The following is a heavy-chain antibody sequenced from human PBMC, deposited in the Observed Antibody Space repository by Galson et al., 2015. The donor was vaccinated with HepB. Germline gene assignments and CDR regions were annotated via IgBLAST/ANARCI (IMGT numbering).Heavy chain of an antibody. Sequence: ASGFTFSSYSMDWVRQAPGKGLEWVSSISSSSSYIYYADSVKGRFTISRDNAKNSLYLQMNSLRAEDTAVYYCARDCDPYYDFWSGYPGVDVWGQGTTVTVSS. D-gene: IGHD3-3*01. CDR2: ISSSSSYI. CDR3: ARDCDPYYDFWSGYPGVDV. V-gene: IGHV3-21*01. CDR1: GFTFSSYS. J-gene: IGHJ6*02.